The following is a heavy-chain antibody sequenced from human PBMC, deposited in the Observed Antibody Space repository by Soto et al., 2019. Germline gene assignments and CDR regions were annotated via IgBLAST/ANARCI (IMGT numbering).Heavy chain of an antibody. V-gene: IGHV3-7*01. J-gene: IGHJ5*02. CDR1: GFAFSGYW. Sequence: QLVESGGGLVQPGGSLRLTCAGSGFAFSGYWMSCVRQAPWKGLEWVASIEDNGSEKYYVDSVKGRFTISRDNAKNSLFLQMNSLGAEDTAVYYCARGQGWLDPWGQGTLVTVSS. CDR3: ARGQGWLDP. CDR2: IEDNGSEK.